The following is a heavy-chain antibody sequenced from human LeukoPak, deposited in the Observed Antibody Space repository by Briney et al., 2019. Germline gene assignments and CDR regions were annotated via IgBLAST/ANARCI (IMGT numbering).Heavy chain of an antibody. CDR2: IYYSGST. V-gene: IGHV4-39*01. D-gene: IGHD1-7*01. J-gene: IGHJ6*03. Sequence: PSETLSLTCTVSGGSISSSSYYWGWIRQPPGKGLEWIGSIYYSGSTYYNPSLKSRVTISVDTSKNQFSLKLSSVTAADTAVYYCGRGTGTTSYYYYYYYMDVWGKGTTVTVSS. CDR3: GRGTGTTSYYYYYYYMDV. CDR1: GGSISSSSYY.